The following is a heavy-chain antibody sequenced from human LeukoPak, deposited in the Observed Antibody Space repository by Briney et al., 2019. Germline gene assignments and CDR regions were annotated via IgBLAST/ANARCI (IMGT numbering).Heavy chain of an antibody. D-gene: IGHD6-6*01. CDR2: IFTSGGT. J-gene: IGHJ4*02. V-gene: IGHV4-4*09. CDR1: GDSISSYY. Sequence: SETLSLTCTVSGDSISSYYWSWIRQPPGKGLEWIGYIFTSGGTNYIPSLKGRVTISIDTSKNQFSLKLSSVTAADSAVYYCARLTRLSTSPDRYYLDYWGQGTLVTVSS. CDR3: ARLTRLSTSPDRYYLDY.